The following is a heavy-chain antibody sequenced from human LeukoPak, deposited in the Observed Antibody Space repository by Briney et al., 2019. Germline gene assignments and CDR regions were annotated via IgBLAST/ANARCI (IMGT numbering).Heavy chain of an antibody. CDR2: IWYDGSNK. CDR1: GFTFSSYG. Sequence: GGSLRLSCAASGFTFSSYGMHWVRQAPGKGLEWVAVIWYDGSNKYYADSVKGRFTISRDNSKNTLYLQMNSLRAEDTAVYYCARVSWELDSGGALDIWGQGTMVTVSS. D-gene: IGHD1-26*01. V-gene: IGHV3-33*01. CDR3: ARVSWELDSGGALDI. J-gene: IGHJ3*02.